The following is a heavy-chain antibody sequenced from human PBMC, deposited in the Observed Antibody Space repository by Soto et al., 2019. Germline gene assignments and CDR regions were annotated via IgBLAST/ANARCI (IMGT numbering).Heavy chain of an antibody. CDR1: GGSVSGYY. Sequence: PXAILALTFAVYGGSVSGYYWSGIRQPPGKGLEWIGEINHSGSTHYNPSLKSRVTISVDMSNNQFSLKLSSVTAADTAVYYCARGYVRNYDSSSYSSWGQGTLVTVSS. V-gene: IGHV4-34*01. J-gene: IGHJ5*02. CDR2: INHSGST. CDR3: ARGYVRNYDSSSYSS. D-gene: IGHD3-22*01.